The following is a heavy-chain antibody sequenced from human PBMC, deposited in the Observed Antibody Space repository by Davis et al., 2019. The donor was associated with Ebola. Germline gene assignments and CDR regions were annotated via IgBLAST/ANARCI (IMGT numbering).Heavy chain of an antibody. V-gene: IGHV1-69*13. J-gene: IGHJ6*02. CDR3: AGGSSRVSYYYYGMDV. CDR1: GYTFTSYG. CDR2: IIPIFGTA. Sequence: AASVKVSCKASGYTFTSYGISWVRQAPGQGLEWMGGIIPIFGTANYAQKFQGRVTITADESTSTAYMELSSLRSEDTAVYYCAGGSSRVSYYYYGMDVWGQGTTVTVSS. D-gene: IGHD6-13*01.